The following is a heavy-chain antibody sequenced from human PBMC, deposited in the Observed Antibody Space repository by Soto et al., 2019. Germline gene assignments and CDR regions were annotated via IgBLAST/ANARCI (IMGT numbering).Heavy chain of an antibody. CDR2: IYYSGST. CDR3: AGRNPDSSSSGNWFDP. D-gene: IGHD6-6*01. V-gene: IGHV4-59*01. Sequence: QVQLQESGPGLVKPSETLSLTCTVSGGSISSYYWSWIRQPPGKGLEWIGYIYYSGSTNYNPSLKSRVTISVDTSKNQFSLKLSSVTAADTAVYYCAGRNPDSSSSGNWFDPWGQGTLVTVSS. J-gene: IGHJ5*02. CDR1: GGSISSYY.